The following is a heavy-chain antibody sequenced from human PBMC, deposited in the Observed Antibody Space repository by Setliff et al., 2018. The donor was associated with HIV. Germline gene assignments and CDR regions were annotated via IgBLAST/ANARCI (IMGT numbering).Heavy chain of an antibody. V-gene: IGHV4-39*07. D-gene: IGHD6-6*01. Sequence: SETLSLTCTVSGGSISSSSYYWGWIRQPPGKGLEWIGSIYYSGSTYYNPSLKSRVTISVDTSKNQFSLKLSSVTAADTAVYYCARVLSRGIAARPPLFDYWGQGTLVTVSS. CDR2: IYYSGST. CDR3: ARVLSRGIAARPPLFDY. CDR1: GGSISSSSYY. J-gene: IGHJ4*02.